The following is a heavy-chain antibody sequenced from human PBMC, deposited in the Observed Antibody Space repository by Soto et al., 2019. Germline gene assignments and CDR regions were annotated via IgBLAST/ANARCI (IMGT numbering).Heavy chain of an antibody. CDR3: ARGPSNIDPLTGYPAYHFAD. CDR2: IIPVLGTA. CDR1: GGTFSTYP. V-gene: IGHV1-69*11. D-gene: IGHD3-9*01. J-gene: IGHJ4*02. Sequence: QVQLVQSGAEVKKPGSSVKVSCKASGGTFSTYPISWVRQAPGHGREWMGGIIPVLGTANYGQRFQDRVTITGDESTSTAYMDLSSQRSEETAFYYSARGPSNIDPLTGYPAYHFADWGQGTLATVSS.